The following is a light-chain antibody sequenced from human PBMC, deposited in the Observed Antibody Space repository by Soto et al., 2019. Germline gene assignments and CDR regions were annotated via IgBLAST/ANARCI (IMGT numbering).Light chain of an antibody. J-gene: IGKJ4*01. CDR1: QSVSSSY. Sequence: EIVLTQSPGTQSLSPGERATLSCRASQSVSSSYLAWYQQKPGQPPRLLIFGASSRATGIPDRFTGSGSGTDFTLTITRLEPEDFAVYYCQHYRTSFGGGTKVEIK. V-gene: IGKV3-20*01. CDR3: QHYRTS. CDR2: GAS.